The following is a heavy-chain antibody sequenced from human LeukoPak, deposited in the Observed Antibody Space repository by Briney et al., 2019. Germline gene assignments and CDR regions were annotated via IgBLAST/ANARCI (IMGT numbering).Heavy chain of an antibody. CDR3: GKGPRRCTGCDGFAI. J-gene: IGHJ3*02. CDR1: GFTFDGYS. Sequence: GGSLRLSCAASGFTFDGYSMNWVRQAPGKGLEWVSLITWDGGRTYYADSVKGRFTISRDNSKNSLYLQMNSLRTEDTALYYCGKGPRRCTGCDGFAIWGQGTMVTVSS. V-gene: IGHV3-43*01. D-gene: IGHD1-14*01. CDR2: ITWDGGRT.